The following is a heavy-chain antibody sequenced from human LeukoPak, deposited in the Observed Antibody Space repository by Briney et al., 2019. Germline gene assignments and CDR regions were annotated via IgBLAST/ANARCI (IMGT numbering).Heavy chain of an antibody. CDR3: AKDKGYCSGGSCSLFDY. CDR1: GFTFDDYA. Sequence: GRSLRLSCATSGFTFDDYAMHWVRQVPGKGLEWVSGISWDGGSTYYADSVKGRFTISRDNSKNSLYLQMNSLRAEDTALYYCAKDKGYCSGGSCSLFDYWGQGTLVTVSS. J-gene: IGHJ4*02. D-gene: IGHD2-15*01. V-gene: IGHV3-43D*03. CDR2: ISWDGGST.